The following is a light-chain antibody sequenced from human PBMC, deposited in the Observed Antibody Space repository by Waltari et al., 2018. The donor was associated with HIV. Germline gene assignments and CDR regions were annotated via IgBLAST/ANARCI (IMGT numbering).Light chain of an antibody. CDR1: SSDVGGYNY. Sequence: QSALTQPASVSGSPGQSITISCTGTSSDVGGYNYVSWYQHHPGKAPKLLIYEVSNGPSGVSNRFSGSKSGNTASLIISGLQAEYEADYYCSSYTSSSTLAVFGGGTKLTVL. CDR2: EVS. CDR3: SSYTSSSTLAV. J-gene: IGLJ2*01. V-gene: IGLV2-14*01.